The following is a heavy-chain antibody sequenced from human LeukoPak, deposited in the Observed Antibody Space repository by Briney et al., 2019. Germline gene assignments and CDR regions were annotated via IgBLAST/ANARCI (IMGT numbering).Heavy chain of an antibody. D-gene: IGHD3-22*01. CDR1: GFTFSSYC. J-gene: IGHJ4*02. CDR3: ARKSNYDRSE. Sequence: GGSLRLSCAASGFTFSSYCMHWVRQAPSKGLEWVAFIRYDGSNEYYADSVTGRFTISRDNAKNSLYLQMNSLRAEDTAVYYCARKSNYDRSEWREGPRDTVST. V-gene: IGHV3-30*02. CDR2: IRYDGSNE.